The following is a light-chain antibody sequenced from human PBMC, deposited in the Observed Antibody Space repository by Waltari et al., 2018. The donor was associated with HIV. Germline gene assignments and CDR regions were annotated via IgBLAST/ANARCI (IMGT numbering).Light chain of an antibody. Sequence: QSVLTQPPSVSGAPGQRVTIPCTGSSSNIGAGYDVHWYQQLPGPAPKLLIHGNSNRPSGVPDRFSGSKSGTSASLAITGLQAEDEADYYCQSYDSSLSGWVFGGGTKLTVL. J-gene: IGLJ3*02. CDR3: QSYDSSLSGWV. CDR2: GNS. CDR1: SSNIGAGYD. V-gene: IGLV1-40*01.